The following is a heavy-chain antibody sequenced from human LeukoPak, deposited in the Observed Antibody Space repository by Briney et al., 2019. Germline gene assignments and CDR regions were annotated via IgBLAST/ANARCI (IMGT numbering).Heavy chain of an antibody. V-gene: IGHV1-18*01. J-gene: IGHJ4*02. CDR3: ARDGTSTDDY. D-gene: IGHD2-2*01. CDR1: GYTFSNFG. Sequence: ASVKVSCKTSGYTFSNFGINWVRQAPGQGLEWMGWISGNNDNPNYGQKFQGRFTVTTDSSTSTAYMELRNLTFDDTAVYYCARDGTSTDDYWGQGTLATVSS. CDR2: ISGNNDNP.